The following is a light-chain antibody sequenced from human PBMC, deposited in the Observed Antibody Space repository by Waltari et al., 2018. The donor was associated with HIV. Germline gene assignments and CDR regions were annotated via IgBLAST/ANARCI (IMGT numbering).Light chain of an antibody. CDR3: QQYNNWPPIFT. Sequence: EIVMTQSPATLSVSPGERATLSCRASQSVSSNLAWYQQRPGQAPRLLIYGASTRATGVPARFSGSGSGTEFTLTISSLQSEDFAVYYCQQYNNWPPIFTFGPGTKVYIK. V-gene: IGKV3-15*01. CDR2: GAS. CDR1: QSVSSN. J-gene: IGKJ3*01.